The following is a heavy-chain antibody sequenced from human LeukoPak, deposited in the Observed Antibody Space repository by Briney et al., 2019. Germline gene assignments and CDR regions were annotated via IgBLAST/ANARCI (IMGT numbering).Heavy chain of an antibody. J-gene: IGHJ5*02. V-gene: IGHV1-18*01. Sequence: ASVKVSCKASGYTFTSYGISWVRQAPGQGLEWMGWISAYNGNTNYAQKLQGRVTMTTDTSTSTAYMELRSLRSDDTPVYYCARDTHHEYCSTNSCWGGWFDPWGQGTLVTVSS. CDR2: ISAYNGNT. D-gene: IGHD2-2*01. CDR1: GYTFTSYG. CDR3: ARDTHHEYCSTNSCWGGWFDP.